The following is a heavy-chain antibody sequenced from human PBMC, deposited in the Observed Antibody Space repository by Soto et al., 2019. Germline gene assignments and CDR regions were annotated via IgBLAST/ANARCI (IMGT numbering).Heavy chain of an antibody. J-gene: IGHJ2*01. Sequence: QVQLVQSGAEVKKPGASVKVSCKASGYTFTSYAMHWVRQAPGQRLEWMGWINAGNGNTKYSQKFPGRVTITRDTSASTAYMELSSLRSEDTAVYYCARGGSLYWYFELWGRGTLVTVSS. V-gene: IGHV1-3*01. CDR3: ARGGSLYWYFEL. D-gene: IGHD1-26*01. CDR2: INAGNGNT. CDR1: GYTFTSYA.